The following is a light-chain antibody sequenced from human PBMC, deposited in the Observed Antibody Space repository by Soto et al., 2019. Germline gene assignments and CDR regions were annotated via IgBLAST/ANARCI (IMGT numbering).Light chain of an antibody. CDR2: GAY. CDR3: QQYGCSHGALT. CDR1: ETVSSSY. Sequence: EVVLTQSPATLSLSPGERATLSCGASETVSSSYLDWYQQKPGQAPRLIIYGAYTTAIGVPDRFSGSGFGTDFTHTISSLEPEDFAVYYCQQYGCSHGALTFGGGTRVEIK. J-gene: IGKJ4*01. V-gene: IGKV3-20*01.